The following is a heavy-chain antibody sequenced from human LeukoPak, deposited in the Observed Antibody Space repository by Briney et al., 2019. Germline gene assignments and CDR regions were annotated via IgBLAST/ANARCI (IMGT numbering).Heavy chain of an antibody. CDR1: GYRFTSYW. Sequence: GESLKISCKGSGYRFTSYWIGWVRQMPGKGLEWMGIIYPGDSDTRYSPSFQGQVTISADKSISTAYLQWSSLKASDTAMYYCARVRYDILTGYVGYFDYWGQGTLVTVSS. CDR3: ARVRYDILTGYVGYFDY. V-gene: IGHV5-51*01. J-gene: IGHJ4*02. D-gene: IGHD3-9*01. CDR2: IYPGDSDT.